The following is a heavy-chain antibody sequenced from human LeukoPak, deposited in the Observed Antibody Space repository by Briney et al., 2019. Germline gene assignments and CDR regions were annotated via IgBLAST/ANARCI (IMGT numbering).Heavy chain of an antibody. CDR2: INWNGDTI. Sequence: GGSLRLSCAASGFTFDDYGMTWVRQAPGKGLEWVSGINWNGDTIGYADSVKGRFTISRDNAKNSLYLQMNSLRAEDTALYYCARGLGFHDAFDIWGQGTMVTVSS. CDR3: ARGLGFHDAFDI. J-gene: IGHJ3*02. D-gene: IGHD3/OR15-3a*01. V-gene: IGHV3-20*04. CDR1: GFTFDDYG.